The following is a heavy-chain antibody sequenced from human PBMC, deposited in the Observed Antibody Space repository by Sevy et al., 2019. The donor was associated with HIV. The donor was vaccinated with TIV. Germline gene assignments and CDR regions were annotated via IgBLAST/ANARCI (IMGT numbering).Heavy chain of an antibody. D-gene: IGHD6-13*01. J-gene: IGHJ4*02. CDR1: GFTFNNYA. CDR3: ASGYSNRWAGPCH. CDR2: ILFDGSVK. Sequence: GGSLRLSCAASGFTFNNYALHWVRQAPGKGLEWLTVILFDGSVKSADSVKGRFTISRDISKNMLSLQMNSLRAEDTAVYYCASGYSNRWAGPCHWGQGTLVTVSS. V-gene: IGHV3-30*04.